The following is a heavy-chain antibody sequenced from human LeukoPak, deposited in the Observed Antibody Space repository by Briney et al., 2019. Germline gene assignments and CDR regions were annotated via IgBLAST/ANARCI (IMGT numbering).Heavy chain of an antibody. Sequence: ASVKVSCKASGYTFTNYYIHWVRQAPGQGLEWMGMINPSGGSTNYAQKFQGRVTMTRDTSTSTVYMELSSLRSEDTATYYCARGGTYYYGMDVWGQGTTVTVSS. D-gene: IGHD1-26*01. CDR1: GYTFTNYY. J-gene: IGHJ6*02. CDR3: ARGGTYYYGMDV. CDR2: INPSGGST. V-gene: IGHV1-46*01.